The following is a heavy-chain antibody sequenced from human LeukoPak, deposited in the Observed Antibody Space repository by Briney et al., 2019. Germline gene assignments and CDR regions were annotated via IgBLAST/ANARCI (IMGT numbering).Heavy chain of an antibody. V-gene: IGHV4-59*01. J-gene: IGHJ6*03. Sequence: PSETLSLTCTVSGGSISTYYWSWIRQPPGKGLEWIGYIYYSGSTNYNPSLKSRVTISVDTSKNQFSLKLTSVTAADTAVYYCARDGLYDSGGLSQPYYMDVWGKGTTVTVSS. CDR2: IYYSGST. CDR3: ARDGLYDSGGLSQPYYMDV. CDR1: GGSISTYY. D-gene: IGHD3-22*01.